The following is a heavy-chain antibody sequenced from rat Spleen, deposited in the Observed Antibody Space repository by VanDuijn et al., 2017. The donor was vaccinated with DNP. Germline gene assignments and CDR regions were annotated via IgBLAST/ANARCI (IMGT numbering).Heavy chain of an antibody. CDR2: ITHSGGST. Sequence: EVQLVESGGGLVQPGRSLKLSCAASGFTFSNYGMAWVRQAPTKGLEWVASITHSGGSTYYRDSVKGRFTISRDNAKSTLYLQMNSLRSEDTATYYCTTGLSDYWGQGVMVTVSS. D-gene: IGHD1-6*01. CDR3: TTGLSDY. J-gene: IGHJ2*01. V-gene: IGHV5-27*01. CDR1: GFTFSNYG.